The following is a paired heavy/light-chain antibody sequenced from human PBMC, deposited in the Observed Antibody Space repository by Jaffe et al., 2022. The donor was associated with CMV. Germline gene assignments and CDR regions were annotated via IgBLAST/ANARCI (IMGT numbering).Heavy chain of an antibody. J-gene: IGHJ4*02. CDR3: ARGRTDCSGGSCSGPFDY. Sequence: QVQLQESGPGLVKPSETLSLTCTVSGGSISSYYWSWIRQPPGKGLEWIGYIYYSGSTNYNPSLKSRVTISVDTSKNQFSLKLSSVTAADTAVYYCARGRTDCSGGSCSGPFDYWGQGTLVTVSS. CDR1: GGSISSYY. D-gene: IGHD2-15*01. V-gene: IGHV4-59*08. CDR2: IYYSGST.
Light chain of an antibody. V-gene: IGKV1-33*01. J-gene: IGKJ4*01. CDR3: QQYDNLFT. Sequence: DIQMTQSPSSLSASVGDRVTITCQASQDISNYLNWYQQKPGKAPKLLIYDASNLETGVPSRFSGSGSGTDFTFTISSLQPEDIATYYCQQYDNLFTFGGGTKVEIK. CDR2: DAS. CDR1: QDISNY.